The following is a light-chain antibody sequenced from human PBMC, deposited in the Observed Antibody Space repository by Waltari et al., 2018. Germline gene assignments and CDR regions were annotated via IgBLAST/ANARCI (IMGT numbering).Light chain of an antibody. CDR1: QSIITW. J-gene: IGKJ2*01. Sequence: IQMTQSHSTLSASVGNTVTITCRASQSIITWLAWYQQKPGKAPKLLSYKASSLESGVPSRFSCSGSGTEFTLTISSLQPDDFAIYYCQQYNNYPYTFGQGTKL. CDR2: KAS. CDR3: QQYNNYPYT. V-gene: IGKV1-5*03.